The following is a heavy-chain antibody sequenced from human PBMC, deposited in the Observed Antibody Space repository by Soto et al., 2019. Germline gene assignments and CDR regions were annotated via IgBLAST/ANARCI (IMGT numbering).Heavy chain of an antibody. CDR1: GFTFSSYV. Sequence: QVQLVESGGGVVQPGRSLRLSCAASGFTFSSYVMHWVRQAPGKGLEWVAVIWYAGSNNYYADSVKGRFTISRANYKNTLDLQMISLRAEDTAVYYGARDDLAAAGSSYFDDWGQGTLVTVSS. CDR3: ARDDLAAAGSSYFDD. D-gene: IGHD6-13*01. V-gene: IGHV3-33*01. CDR2: IWYAGSNN. J-gene: IGHJ4*02.